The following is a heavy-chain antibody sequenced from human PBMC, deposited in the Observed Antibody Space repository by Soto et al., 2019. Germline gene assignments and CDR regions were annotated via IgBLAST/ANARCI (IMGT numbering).Heavy chain of an antibody. J-gene: IGHJ6*02. CDR2: LSDSGST. V-gene: IGHV4-59*01. CDR1: GGSISSYY. CDR3: VKDKGPNWKYGLGYYYYGMDV. Sequence: SETLSLTCTVSGGSISSYYWSWIRQPPGKGLECIGYLSDSGSTDYTPSLNSRVTISVDTSKNTLWLQMSSLRPEDTAIYYCVKDKGPNWKYGLGYYYYGMDVWGQGTTVTVSS. D-gene: IGHD3-3*01.